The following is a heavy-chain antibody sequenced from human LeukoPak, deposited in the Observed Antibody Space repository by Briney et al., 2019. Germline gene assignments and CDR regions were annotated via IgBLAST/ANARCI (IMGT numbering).Heavy chain of an antibody. CDR1: GFTFSSYS. CDR2: ISSSSSYI. D-gene: IGHD3-3*01. V-gene: IGHV3-21*01. J-gene: IGHJ4*02. Sequence: PGGSLRLSCAASGFTFSSYSMNWVRQAPGKGLEWVSSISSSSSYIYYADSVKGRFTISRDNAKNSLYLQMNSLRAEDTAVYYCARGLYDFWSGYYTXNTYWGQGTLVTVSS. CDR3: ARGLYDFWSGYYTXNTY.